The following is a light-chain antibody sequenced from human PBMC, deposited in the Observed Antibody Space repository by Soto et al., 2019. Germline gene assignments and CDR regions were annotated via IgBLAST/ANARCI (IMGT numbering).Light chain of an antibody. Sequence: DLQMTQSPSSLSASVGDRVTITCRASHSISNYLNWYQQKPGKAPKLLIYAASSLQSGVPSSFSGSGSGTDFTLTINSLQPEDFATYYCQQSYSTPRTFGQGTKVEIK. CDR3: QQSYSTPRT. V-gene: IGKV1-39*01. CDR1: HSISNY. J-gene: IGKJ1*01. CDR2: AAS.